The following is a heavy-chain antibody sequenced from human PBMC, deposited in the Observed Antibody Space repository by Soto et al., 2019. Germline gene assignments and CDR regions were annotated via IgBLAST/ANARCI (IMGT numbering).Heavy chain of an antibody. CDR2: INGYTGNT. D-gene: IGHD2-21*02. J-gene: IGHJ4*02. CDR1: GYTFTSYG. Sequence: ASVKVSCKASGYTFTSYGLSWVRQAPGQGLEWMGWINGYTGNTNYAQKFQGKVTMTTDTSTNTAYLDLWTLISDDTAVYYCARGACGGDCYLDYWGQGTLVTVSS. V-gene: IGHV1-18*01. CDR3: ARGACGGDCYLDY.